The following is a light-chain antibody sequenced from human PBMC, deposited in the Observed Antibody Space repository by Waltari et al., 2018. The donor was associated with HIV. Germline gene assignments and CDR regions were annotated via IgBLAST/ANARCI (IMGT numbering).Light chain of an antibody. V-gene: IGKV3-15*01. CDR3: QQCNNWPRT. Sequence: EIVMTQSPATLSVSPGERATLSCRASQSVSSNLAWYQQRPGQAPRLLIYGASTRATGIPARCSGSGSGTEFTLTISSLQSEDFAVYYCQQCNNWPRTFGQGTKVEIK. J-gene: IGKJ1*01. CDR1: QSVSSN. CDR2: GAS.